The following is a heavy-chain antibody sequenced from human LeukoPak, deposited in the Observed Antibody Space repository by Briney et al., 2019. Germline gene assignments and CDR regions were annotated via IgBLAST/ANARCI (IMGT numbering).Heavy chain of an antibody. CDR3: ARGRLTLWIAAY. Sequence: SETLSLTCTVSGGSISSYYWSWIRQPPGKGLEWIGYIYYSGSTNYNPSLKSRVTISVDTSKNQFSLKLSSVTAADTAVYYCARGRLTLWIAAYWGQGTLVTVSS. D-gene: IGHD2-2*03. CDR2: IYYSGST. V-gene: IGHV4-59*12. J-gene: IGHJ4*02. CDR1: GGSISSYY.